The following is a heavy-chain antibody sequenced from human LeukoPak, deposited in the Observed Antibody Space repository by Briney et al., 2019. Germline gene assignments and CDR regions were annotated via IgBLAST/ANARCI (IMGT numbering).Heavy chain of an antibody. Sequence: SETLSLTCAVYGGSFSGYYWSWIRQPPGKGMEWIGEINHSGSTNYNPSLKSRVTISVDTSKNQFSLELSSVTAADTAVYYCASSGTYDSSGYYGFDYWGQGTLVTVSS. V-gene: IGHV4-34*01. J-gene: IGHJ4*02. D-gene: IGHD3-22*01. CDR3: ASSGTYDSSGYYGFDY. CDR1: GGSFSGYY. CDR2: INHSGST.